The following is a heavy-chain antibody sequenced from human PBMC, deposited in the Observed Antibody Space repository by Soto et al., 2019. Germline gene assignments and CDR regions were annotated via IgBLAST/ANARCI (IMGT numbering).Heavy chain of an antibody. CDR1: GGSFSGYY. D-gene: IGHD2-8*02. Sequence: QVQLQQWGAGLLKPSETLSLTCAVYGGSFSGYYWTWIRQPPGTGLEWIGEINHSGSTNYNPSLKSRVTISVDTSKTPFSLQLTSVTAADTAVYYCARAKITGLFAYWGQGTLVTVSS. J-gene: IGHJ4*02. CDR2: INHSGST. CDR3: ARAKITGLFAY. V-gene: IGHV4-34*01.